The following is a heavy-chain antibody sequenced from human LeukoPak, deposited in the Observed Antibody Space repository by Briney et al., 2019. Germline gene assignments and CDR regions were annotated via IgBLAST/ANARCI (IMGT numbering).Heavy chain of an antibody. D-gene: IGHD6-19*01. CDR3: ARDDSAWYAY. CDR2: ISYHGTKK. CDR1: GFTFSHYG. J-gene: IGHJ4*02. V-gene: IGHV3-30*03. Sequence: GRSLRLSCAGSGFTFSHYGMHWVRQAPGKGLEWVAFISYHGTKKDYADSVKGRFTISRDNAKNSLYLQMNSLRAEDTAVYYCARDDSAWYAYWGPGTLVTVSS.